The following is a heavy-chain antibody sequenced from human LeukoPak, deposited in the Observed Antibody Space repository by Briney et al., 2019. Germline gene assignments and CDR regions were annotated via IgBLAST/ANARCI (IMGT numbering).Heavy chain of an antibody. CDR3: ARVGYCSGGSCPFYY. D-gene: IGHD2-15*01. V-gene: IGHV3-21*01. Sequence: KPGGSLRLSCAASGFTFSSYSMNWVRQAPGKGLEWVSSISSSSSYIYYADLVKGRFTISRDNAKNSLYLQMNSLRAEDTAVYYCARVGYCSGGSCPFYYWGQGTLVTVSS. CDR1: GFTFSSYS. J-gene: IGHJ4*02. CDR2: ISSSSSYI.